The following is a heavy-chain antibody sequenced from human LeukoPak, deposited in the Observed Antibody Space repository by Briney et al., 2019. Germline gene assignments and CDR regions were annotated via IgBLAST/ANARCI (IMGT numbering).Heavy chain of an antibody. J-gene: IGHJ4*02. CDR2: ISGSGGST. Sequence: GGSLRLSCAASGFTFSSYAMSWVRQAPGKGLEWVSAISGSGGSTYYADSVKGRFTISRDNSKNTLYLQMNSLRAEDTAVYYCAKDAPLFRSSGWYHDYWGQGTLVTVSS. V-gene: IGHV3-23*01. CDR3: AKDAPLFRSSGWYHDY. CDR1: GFTFSSYA. D-gene: IGHD6-19*01.